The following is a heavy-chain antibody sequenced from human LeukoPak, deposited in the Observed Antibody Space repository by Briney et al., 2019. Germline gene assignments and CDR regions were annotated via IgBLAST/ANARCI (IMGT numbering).Heavy chain of an antibody. Sequence: ASVKVSCKASGYTFTSYDINWVRQATGQGLEWMGWMNPNSGNTGYAQKLQGRVTMTTDTSTSTAYMELRSLRSDDTAVYYCARDLYCSSTSCYLSAFLLFDPWGQGTLVTVSS. V-gene: IGHV1-8*01. CDR2: MNPNSGNT. CDR3: ARDLYCSSTSCYLSAFLLFDP. D-gene: IGHD2-2*01. CDR1: GYTFTSYD. J-gene: IGHJ5*02.